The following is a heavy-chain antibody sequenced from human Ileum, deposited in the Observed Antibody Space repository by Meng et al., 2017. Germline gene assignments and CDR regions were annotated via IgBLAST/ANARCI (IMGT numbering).Heavy chain of an antibody. D-gene: IGHD2-21*01. V-gene: IGHV4-4*02. CDR3: VRNEGYSLGD. CDR2: ISQESGRT. Sequence: VPLQESGPGLVQPSGTRSLPCAVSGASIRSRDWWSWCRQPPGKVLEWIGEISQESGRTNYNPSLKSRVTISLDKSKNQFSLNLNSVTAADTAVYYCVRNEGYSLGDWGQGTLVTVSS. CDR1: GASIRSRDW. J-gene: IGHJ4*02.